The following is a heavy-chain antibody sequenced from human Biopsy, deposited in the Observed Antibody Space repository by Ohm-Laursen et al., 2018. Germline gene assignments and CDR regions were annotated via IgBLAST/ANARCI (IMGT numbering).Heavy chain of an antibody. Sequence: SVKVSCKAPGGTFSNYGVNWVRQAPGQGLEWLGGNIPILGTGNYAQKFQDRVTVAADTSTSTATMELRSLRSDDTAVYYCATKLTGYFHHWGQRALVIVSS. D-gene: IGHD3-9*01. CDR1: GGTFSNYG. V-gene: IGHV1-69*06. CDR3: ATKLTGYFHH. J-gene: IGHJ1*01. CDR2: NIPILGTG.